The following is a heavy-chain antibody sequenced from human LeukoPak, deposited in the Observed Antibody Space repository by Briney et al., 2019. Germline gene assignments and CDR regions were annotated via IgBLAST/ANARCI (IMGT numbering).Heavy chain of an antibody. J-gene: IGHJ6*03. D-gene: IGHD3-22*01. Sequence: SETLSLTCTVSGYSISSGYYWGWIRQPPGKGLEWIGSIYHSGSTYYNPSLKSRVTISVDTSKNQFSLKLSSVTAADTAVYYCARIYDSSGYYYYMDVWGKGTTVTVSS. CDR2: IYHSGST. CDR3: ARIYDSSGYYYYMDV. V-gene: IGHV4-38-2*02. CDR1: GYSISSGYY.